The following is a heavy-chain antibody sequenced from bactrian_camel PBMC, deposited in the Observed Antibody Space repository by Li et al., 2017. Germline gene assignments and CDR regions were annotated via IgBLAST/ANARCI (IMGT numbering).Heavy chain of an antibody. J-gene: IGHJ4*01. CDR1: GFTFSSYD. Sequence: VQLVESGGGLVQPGGSLRLSCAASGFTFSSYDMSWVRQAPGKGLEWVSAIDSGGSSTYYADSVKGRFTISRANAKNTLYLQLNSLQTEDAAMYYCAKFSGVDRSWFFGHVAFENWGQGTQVTVS. V-gene: IGHV3S40*01. CDR3: AKFSGVDRSWFFGHVAFEN. CDR2: IDSGGSST. D-gene: IGHD6*01.